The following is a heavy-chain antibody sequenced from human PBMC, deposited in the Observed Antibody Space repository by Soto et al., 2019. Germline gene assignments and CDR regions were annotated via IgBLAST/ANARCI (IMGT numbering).Heavy chain of an antibody. V-gene: IGHV4-34*01. CDR2: INHSGST. J-gene: IGHJ6*02. CDR1: GGSFSGYY. D-gene: IGHD6-6*01. CDR3: ARDRSSSSTLNYYYYYGMDV. Sequence: AVYGGSFSGYYWSWIRQPPGKGLEWIGEINHSGSTNYNPSLKSRVTISVDTSKNQFSLKLSSVTAADTAVYYCARDRSSSSTLNYYYYYGMDVWGQGTTVTVSS.